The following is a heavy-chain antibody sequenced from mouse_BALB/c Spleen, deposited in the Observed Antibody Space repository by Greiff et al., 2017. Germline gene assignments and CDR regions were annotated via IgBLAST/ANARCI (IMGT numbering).Heavy chain of an antibody. CDR2: IWGDGST. Sequence: VQGVESGPGLVAPSQSLSITCTVSGFSLTSYGVSWVHQPPGKGLEWLGVIWGDGSTNYHSALIARLSISKDNSKSQVFLKLNSLQTDDTATYYCAKRGDFPWFAYWGQGTLVTVSA. CDR1: GFSLTSYG. CDR3: AKRGDFPWFAY. V-gene: IGHV2-3*01. J-gene: IGHJ3*01.